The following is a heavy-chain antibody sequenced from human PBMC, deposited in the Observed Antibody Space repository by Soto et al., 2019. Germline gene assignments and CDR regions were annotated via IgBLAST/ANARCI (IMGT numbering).Heavy chain of an antibody. CDR3: ARVVVVIPPGYYYAMDV. D-gene: IGHD3-22*01. J-gene: IGHJ6*02. CDR2: TTSSSDTI. Sequence: PGGSLRLSCAASGFTFSSFHMNWVRQAPGRGLEWVAYTTSSSDTIYYSDSVKGRFTISRDNGKNSLFLQMNSLRDEDTAVYYCARVVVVIPPGYYYAMDVWGQGTTVTVSS. V-gene: IGHV3-48*02. CDR1: GFTFSSFH.